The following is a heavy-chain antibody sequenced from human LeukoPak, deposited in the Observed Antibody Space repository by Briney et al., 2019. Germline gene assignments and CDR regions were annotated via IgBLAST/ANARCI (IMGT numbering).Heavy chain of an antibody. D-gene: IGHD6-19*01. CDR2: ISSSSSTI. CDR1: GFTFSSYT. Sequence: HPGGSLRLSCAASGFTFSSYTTNWVRQAPGKGLEWVSYISSSSSTIYYADSVKGRFTISRDNSKNTLYLQMNSLRAEDTAVYYCAKVRRIAVAGTPPDYYYGMDVWGQGTTVTVSS. V-gene: IGHV3-48*01. J-gene: IGHJ6*02. CDR3: AKVRRIAVAGTPPDYYYGMDV.